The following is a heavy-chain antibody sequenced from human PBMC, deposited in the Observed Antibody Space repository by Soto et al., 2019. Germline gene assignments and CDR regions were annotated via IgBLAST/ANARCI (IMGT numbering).Heavy chain of an antibody. Sequence: SETLSLTCTVSGGSISSSSYYWGWIRQPPGKGLEWIGSIYYSGSTYYNPSLKSRVTISVDTSKNQFSLKLSSVTAADTAVYYCARVAAIQSYYFDYWGQGTLVTVSS. CDR2: IYYSGST. CDR3: ARVAAIQSYYFDY. D-gene: IGHD2-2*02. J-gene: IGHJ4*02. CDR1: GGSISSSSYY. V-gene: IGHV4-39*07.